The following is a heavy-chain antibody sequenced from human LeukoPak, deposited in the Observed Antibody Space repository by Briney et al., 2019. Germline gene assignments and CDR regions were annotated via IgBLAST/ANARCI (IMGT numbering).Heavy chain of an antibody. CDR2: MNPNSGNT. CDR3: ARGREQQLVGDNWFDP. D-gene: IGHD6-13*01. V-gene: IGHV1-8*03. CDR1: GYTFTSYD. J-gene: IGHJ5*02. Sequence: ASVKVSCKASGYTFTSYDINWVRQATGQGLEWMGWMNPNSGNTGYAQKFQGRVTITRNTSISTAYMELSSLRSEDTAVYYCARGREQQLVGDNWFDPWGQGTLVTVSS.